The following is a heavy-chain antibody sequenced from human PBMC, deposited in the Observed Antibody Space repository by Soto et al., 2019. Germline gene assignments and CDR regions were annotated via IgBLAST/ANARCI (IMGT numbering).Heavy chain of an antibody. J-gene: IGHJ4*02. V-gene: IGHV3-23*01. CDR1: GFTFSSYA. CDR3: AKQLIVVVVAATTRTRNIDY. Sequence: GGSLRLSCAASGFTFSSYAMSWVRQAPGKGLEWVSAISGSGGSTYYADCVKGRFTISRDNSKNTLYLQMNSLRAEDTAVYYCAKQLIVVVVAATTRTRNIDYWGQGTLVTVS. D-gene: IGHD2-15*01. CDR2: ISGSGGST.